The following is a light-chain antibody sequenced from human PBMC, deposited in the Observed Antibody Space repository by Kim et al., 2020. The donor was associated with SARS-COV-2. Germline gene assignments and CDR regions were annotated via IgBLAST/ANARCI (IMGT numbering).Light chain of an antibody. Sequence: LGQTVTSTCQGDSLRGYYASWFRQKSGQAPILVIYGDKNRPSGIPDRFSGSGSGNTASLTITGAQAEDEADYYCNSRDSSGNHVLFGGGTQLTVL. J-gene: IGLJ3*02. CDR3: NSRDSSGNHVL. CDR1: SLRGYY. CDR2: GDK. V-gene: IGLV3-19*01.